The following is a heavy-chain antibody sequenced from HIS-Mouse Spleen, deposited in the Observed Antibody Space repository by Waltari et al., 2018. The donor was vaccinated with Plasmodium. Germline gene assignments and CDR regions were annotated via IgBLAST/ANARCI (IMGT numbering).Heavy chain of an antibody. CDR1: GGSFSGYY. CDR3: ARGVGYCSGGSCDHYFDY. V-gene: IGHV4-34*01. Sequence: QVQLQQWGAGLLTPSETLSLTCAVYGGSFSGYYWSWIRQPPGEGLEWIGEIKHSGSTNYNPSLKSRVTISVDTSKNQFSLKLSSVTAADTAVYYCARGVGYCSGGSCDHYFDYWGQGTLVTVSS. CDR2: IKHSGST. D-gene: IGHD2-15*01. J-gene: IGHJ4*02.